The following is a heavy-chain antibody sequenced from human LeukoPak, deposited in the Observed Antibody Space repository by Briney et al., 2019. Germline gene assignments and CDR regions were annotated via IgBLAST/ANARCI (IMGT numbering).Heavy chain of an antibody. J-gene: IGHJ4*02. CDR1: GFTFSNAW. D-gene: IGHD6-19*01. CDR3: TYSGWYGDY. V-gene: IGHV3-15*01. CDR2: IKSKTDGGTT. Sequence: GGSLRLSCAASGFTFSNAWMSWVRQAPGKGLEWAGRIKSKTDGGTTDYAAPVKGRFTISRDDSKNTLYLQMNSLKTEDTAVYYCTYSGWYGDYWGQGTLVTVSS.